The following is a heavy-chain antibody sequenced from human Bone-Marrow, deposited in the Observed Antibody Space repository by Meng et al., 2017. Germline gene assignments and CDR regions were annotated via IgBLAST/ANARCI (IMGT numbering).Heavy chain of an antibody. CDR1: GFTFSTYA. V-gene: IGHV3-23*01. CDR2: ISDSGSNT. D-gene: IGHD4-17*01. J-gene: IGHJ4*02. Sequence: GGSLRLSCAASGFTFSTYAMSWVRQAPGKGLEWVYVISDSGSNTYDVASVRGRFTVSRDNSKNTVSLQMNSLRAEDTAVYFCAALFSDNGDYRYFDYWGQGTLVTVSS. CDR3: AALFSDNGDYRYFDY.